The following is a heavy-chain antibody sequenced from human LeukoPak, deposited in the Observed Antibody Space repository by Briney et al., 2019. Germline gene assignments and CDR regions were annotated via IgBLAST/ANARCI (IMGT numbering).Heavy chain of an antibody. CDR3: AKADSYGGNSQLFDF. V-gene: IGHV3-23*01. CDR2: IDGSGDNT. Sequence: GGSPRLSCAASGFTFNTYAMHWVRQAPGKGLEWVSGIDGSGDNTYYADSVKGRFTISRDNSKDTLFLQMKSLRAEDTAVYYCAKADSYGGNSQLFDFWGQGTLVTVSS. CDR1: GFTFNTYA. D-gene: IGHD4-23*01. J-gene: IGHJ5*01.